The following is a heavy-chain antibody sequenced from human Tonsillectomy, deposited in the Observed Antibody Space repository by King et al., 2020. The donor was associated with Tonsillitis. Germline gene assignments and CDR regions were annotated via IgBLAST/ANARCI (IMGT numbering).Heavy chain of an antibody. Sequence: GQLVQSGAEVKKPGSSVKVSCKASGGTFSTYAISLVRPAPGQGLEWLGGLIPIFGTPTYAQTFQGRVTLTADESTSTAYLELSRLRSEDTAVYYCARGGENWFDPWGQGTLGTVSS. CDR1: GGTFSTYA. V-gene: IGHV1-69*01. CDR2: LIPIFGTP. CDR3: ARGGENWFDP. J-gene: IGHJ5*02.